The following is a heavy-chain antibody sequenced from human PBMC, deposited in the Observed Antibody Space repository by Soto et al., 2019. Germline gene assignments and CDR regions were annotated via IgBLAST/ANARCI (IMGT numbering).Heavy chain of an antibody. CDR1: GFTFSSYW. J-gene: IGHJ4*02. V-gene: IGHV3-7*03. CDR3: ARGGGPADSRQY. Sequence: EVQLVESGGGLVQPGGSLRLSCAASGFTFSSYWMSWVRQAPGKGLEWVANIKQDGSEKYYVDSVKGRFTISRDNAKNSLYLQRNSLRAEDTAVYYWARGGGPADSRQYWGQGTLVTVSS. D-gene: IGHD3-22*01. CDR2: IKQDGSEK.